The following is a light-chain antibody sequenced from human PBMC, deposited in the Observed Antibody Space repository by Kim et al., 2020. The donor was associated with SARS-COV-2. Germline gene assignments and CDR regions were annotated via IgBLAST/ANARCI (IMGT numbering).Light chain of an antibody. CDR3: QQSYSTPWT. CDR1: QSISSY. J-gene: IGKJ1*01. CDR2: AAS. Sequence: ASVGDRVTLTCRASQSISSYLNWYQQKQGKAPKLLIYAASSLQSGVPSRFSGSGSGTDFTLTISSLQPEDFATYYCQQSYSTPWTFGQGTKVDIK. V-gene: IGKV1-39*01.